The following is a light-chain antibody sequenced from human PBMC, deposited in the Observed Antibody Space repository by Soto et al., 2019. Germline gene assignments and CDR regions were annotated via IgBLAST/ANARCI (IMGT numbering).Light chain of an antibody. Sequence: QSALTQPASVSGSPGQSITISCTGTSSDVGDYNYVSWYQQHPREAPKLMIYEVSNRPSGVSNRFSGSKSGNTAFLTISGLQAEDESDYFCSSYKRSNTLMFGGGTQLTVL. J-gene: IGLJ3*02. V-gene: IGLV2-14*01. CDR1: SSDVGDYNY. CDR3: SSYKRSNTLM. CDR2: EVS.